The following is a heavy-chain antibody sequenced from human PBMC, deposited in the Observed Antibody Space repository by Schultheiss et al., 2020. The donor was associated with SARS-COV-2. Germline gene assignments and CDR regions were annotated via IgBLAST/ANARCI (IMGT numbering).Heavy chain of an antibody. CDR3: ARLQVWDKGPTAIFDS. Sequence: SETLSLTCTVSGGSISDYYWSWIRQPPGKGLEWIGYIFSSGNSKYNPSLKSRVTISADTSENQLSLTLNSVSAADTAVYYCARLQVWDKGPTAIFDSWGRGALVTVSS. CDR2: IFSSGNS. D-gene: IGHD1-26*01. J-gene: IGHJ4*02. CDR1: GGSISDYY. V-gene: IGHV4-59*01.